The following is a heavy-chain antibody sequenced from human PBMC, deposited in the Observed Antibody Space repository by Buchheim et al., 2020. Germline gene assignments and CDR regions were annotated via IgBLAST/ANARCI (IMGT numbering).Heavy chain of an antibody. Sequence: VQLLESGGGLVQPGGSLRLSCAASGFTFSSYAMSWVRQAPGKGLEWVAVIWYDGSNKYYADSVKGRFTISRDNSKNTLYLQMNSLRAEDTAVYYCARDLGTKRTWYYYGMDVWGQGTT. CDR2: IWYDGSNK. CDR3: ARDLGTKRTWYYYGMDV. J-gene: IGHJ6*02. CDR1: GFTFSSYA. V-gene: IGHV3-33*08. D-gene: IGHD2-8*01.